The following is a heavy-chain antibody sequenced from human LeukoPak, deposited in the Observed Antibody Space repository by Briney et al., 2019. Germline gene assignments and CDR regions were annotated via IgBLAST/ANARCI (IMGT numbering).Heavy chain of an antibody. CDR2: IYYSGTT. D-gene: IGHD3-10*01. J-gene: IGHJ3*02. CDR3: ARIRVNAFGI. CDR1: NSSIISYY. V-gene: IGHV4-59*01. Sequence: PSETLSLTCTVSNSSIISYYWSWIRQPPGKGLEWIGYIYYSGTTNYNPSLKSRVTMSVDTSKNQFSLKLSSVTAADTAVYYCARIRVNAFGIWGQGTMVTVSP.